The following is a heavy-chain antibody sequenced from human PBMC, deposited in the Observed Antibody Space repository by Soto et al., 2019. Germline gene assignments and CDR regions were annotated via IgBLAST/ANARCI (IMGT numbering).Heavy chain of an antibody. D-gene: IGHD2-2*01. CDR1: GFTFSSYG. Sequence: GGSLRLSCAASGFTFSSYGMHWVRQAPGKGLERVEVIWYEGSNKYYADSVKGRLTISRDNTKNTLYLQMNILRAEVTAVFYFARDRIDIVVVPAAMREYYYYGMDVWGQGT. J-gene: IGHJ6*02. CDR2: IWYEGSNK. V-gene: IGHV3-33*01. CDR3: ARDRIDIVVVPAAMREYYYYGMDV.